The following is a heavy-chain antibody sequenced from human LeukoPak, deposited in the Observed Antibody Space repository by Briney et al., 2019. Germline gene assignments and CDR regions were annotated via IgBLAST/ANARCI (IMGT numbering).Heavy chain of an antibody. J-gene: IGHJ3*02. V-gene: IGHV4-34*01. Sequence: PSETLSLTCAVYGGSFSGYYWSWIRQPPGKGLEWIGEINHSGSTNYNPSPKSRVTISVDTSKNQFSLKLSSVTAADTAVYYCTGLSDAFDIWGQGTMVTVSS. CDR3: TGLSDAFDI. CDR1: GGSFSGYY. D-gene: IGHD1-1*01. CDR2: INHSGST.